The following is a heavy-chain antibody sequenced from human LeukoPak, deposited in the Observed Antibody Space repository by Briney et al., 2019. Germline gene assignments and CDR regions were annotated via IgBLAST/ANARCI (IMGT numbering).Heavy chain of an antibody. CDR2: INHSGST. J-gene: IGHJ4*02. Sequence: SETLSLTCAVYGGSFCGYYWSWIRQPPGKGLEWIGEINHSGSTNYNPSLKSRVTISVDTSKNQFSLKLSSVTAADTAVYYCARGLRKLLRLFDYWGQGTLVTVSS. CDR1: GGSFCGYY. CDR3: ARGLRKLLRLFDY. V-gene: IGHV4-34*01. D-gene: IGHD3-22*01.